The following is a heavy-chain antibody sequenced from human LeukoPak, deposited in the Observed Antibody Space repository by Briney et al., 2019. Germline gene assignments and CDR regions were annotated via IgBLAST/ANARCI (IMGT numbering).Heavy chain of an antibody. J-gene: IGHJ4*02. CDR1: GGSISTYH. Sequence: SETLSLTCTVSGGSISTYHWSWIRQPPSKGLEWIGYMYKSGSTNYNPSLKSRVTISVDTSKDQFSLNLSSVTAADTAVYFCARGTSALSYFEYWGQGALVTVSS. D-gene: IGHD2-2*01. CDR2: MYKSGST. V-gene: IGHV4-59*08. CDR3: ARGTSALSYFEY.